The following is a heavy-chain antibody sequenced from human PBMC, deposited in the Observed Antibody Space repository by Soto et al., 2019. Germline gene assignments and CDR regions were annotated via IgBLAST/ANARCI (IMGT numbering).Heavy chain of an antibody. D-gene: IGHD1-7*01. CDR1: GGTFSSYA. CDR3: ARETATGTYYYGMDV. Sequence: SVKGSCKAAGGTFSSYAISWRRQAPGQGLEWMGGIIPIFGTANYAQKFQGRVTITADESTGTAYMELSSLRSEDTAVYYCARETATGTYYYGMDVWGQGTTVTVSS. V-gene: IGHV1-69*13. CDR2: IIPIFGTA. J-gene: IGHJ6*02.